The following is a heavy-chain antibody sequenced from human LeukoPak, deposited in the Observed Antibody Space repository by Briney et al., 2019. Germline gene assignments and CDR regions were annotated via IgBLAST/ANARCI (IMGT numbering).Heavy chain of an antibody. D-gene: IGHD4-17*01. CDR2: IIPIFGTA. V-gene: IGHV1-69*06. CDR3: ARAYDYGDYVGYYFVY. Sequence: SVKVSCKASGGTFSSYAISWVRQAPGQGLEWMGGIIPIFGTANYAQKFQGRVTITADKSTSTAYMELSSLRSEDTAVYYCARAYDYGDYVGYYFVYWGQGTLVTVSS. J-gene: IGHJ4*02. CDR1: GGTFSSYA.